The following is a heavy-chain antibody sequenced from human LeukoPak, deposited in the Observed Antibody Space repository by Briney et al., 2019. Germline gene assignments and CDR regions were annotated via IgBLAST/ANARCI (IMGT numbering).Heavy chain of an antibody. V-gene: IGHV1-2*02. CDR3: ARDRYYYDSSGYYSS. D-gene: IGHD3-22*01. Sequence: ASVKVSCKASGYTFTGYYMHWVRQAPGRGLEWMGWINPNSGGTNYAQKFQGRVTMTRDTSISTAYMELSRLRSDDTAVYYCARDRYYYDSSGYYSSWGQGTLVTVSS. CDR2: INPNSGGT. J-gene: IGHJ4*02. CDR1: GYTFTGYY.